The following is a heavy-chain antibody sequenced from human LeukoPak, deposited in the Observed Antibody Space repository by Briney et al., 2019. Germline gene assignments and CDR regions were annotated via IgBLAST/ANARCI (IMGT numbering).Heavy chain of an antibody. CDR1: GFTFSSYA. D-gene: IGHD3-10*01. J-gene: IGHJ4*02. CDR3: AKAKGRGSPGRDYFDY. Sequence: GGSLRLSCAASGFTFSSYAMSWVRQAPGKGLEWVSAISGSGGSTYYADSVKGRFTISRDNSKNTLYLQMNSLRAEDTAVYYCAKAKGRGSPGRDYFDYWGQGTLVTVSS. CDR2: ISGSGGST. V-gene: IGHV3-23*01.